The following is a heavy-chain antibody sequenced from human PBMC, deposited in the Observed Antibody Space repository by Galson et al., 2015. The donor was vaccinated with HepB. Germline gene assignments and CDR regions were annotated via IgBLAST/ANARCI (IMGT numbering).Heavy chain of an antibody. CDR3: ARRYYYDSSGYYYSGRLSAFDI. D-gene: IGHD3-22*01. J-gene: IGHJ3*02. Sequence: ETLSLTCAVYGGSFSGYYWSWIRQPPGKGLEWIGEINHGGSTNYNPSLKSRVTMSVGTSKTQFSLKLSSVTAADTAVYFCARRYYYDSSGYYYSGRLSAFDIWGQGTMVTVSS. CDR1: GGSFSGYY. CDR2: INHGGST. V-gene: IGHV4-34*01.